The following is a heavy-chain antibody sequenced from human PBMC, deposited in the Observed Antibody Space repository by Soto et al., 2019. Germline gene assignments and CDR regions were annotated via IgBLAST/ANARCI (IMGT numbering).Heavy chain of an antibody. J-gene: IGHJ4*02. D-gene: IGHD3-22*01. CDR1: GYTFTSYG. CDR3: ARARYFYDTSNYYPFDY. Sequence: ASVKVSCKASGYTFTSYGISWVRQAPGQGLEWMGWISAYNGNTNSAQNLHDRLTMTTDTFTSTAYMELRSLRSDDTAVYYCARARYFYDTSNYYPFDYWGQGTLVTAPQ. CDR2: ISAYNGNT. V-gene: IGHV1-18*04.